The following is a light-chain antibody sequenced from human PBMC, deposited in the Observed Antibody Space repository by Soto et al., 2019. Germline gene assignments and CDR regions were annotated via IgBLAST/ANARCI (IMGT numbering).Light chain of an antibody. V-gene: IGLV1-40*01. J-gene: IGLJ2*01. CDR2: GNT. Sequence: QSVLTQPPSVSGAPGQRVTISCTGSSSNIGAGYDVHWYQQLPGRAPKLLIYGNTNRPSGVPDRFSGSKSGTSGSLAITGLQAEDEADYYCLSFDSSLSVVFGGGTELTVL. CDR3: LSFDSSLSVV. CDR1: SSNIGAGYD.